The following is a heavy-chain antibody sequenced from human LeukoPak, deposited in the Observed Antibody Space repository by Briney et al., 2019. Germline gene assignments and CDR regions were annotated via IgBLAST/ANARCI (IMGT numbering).Heavy chain of an antibody. Sequence: SETLSLTCTVSGGSISSGDYYWSWIRQPPGKGLEWIGEINHSGSTNDSPSLKSRDTISVDTCKNQFSLTLSSVTAPDTAVYYCATQRCSMAIWGQGTLVTVSS. CDR2: INHSGST. CDR1: GGSISSGDYY. D-gene: IGHD3-10*02. V-gene: IGHV4-39*01. CDR3: ATQRCSMAI. J-gene: IGHJ4*02.